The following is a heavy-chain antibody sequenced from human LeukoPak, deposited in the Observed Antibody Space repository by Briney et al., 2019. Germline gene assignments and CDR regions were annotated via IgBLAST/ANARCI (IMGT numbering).Heavy chain of an antibody. CDR1: GFTVSSNY. J-gene: IGHJ5*02. D-gene: IGHD3-16*01. CDR3: TRDRFYVWFDP. Sequence: PGGSLRLSCAASGFTVSSNYMSWVRQAPGKGLEWVSVIYSGGSTYYADSVKGRFTISRDDSKSIAYLQMNSLKTEDTAVYYCTRDRFYVWFDPWGQGTLVTVSS. V-gene: IGHV3-66*01. CDR2: IYSGGST.